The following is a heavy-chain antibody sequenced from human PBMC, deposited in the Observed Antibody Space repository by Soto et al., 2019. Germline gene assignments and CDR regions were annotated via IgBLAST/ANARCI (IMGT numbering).Heavy chain of an antibody. D-gene: IGHD6-13*01. V-gene: IGHV4-59*01. CDR3: ARAGSPGRFDY. CDR2: SYYSGST. J-gene: IGHJ4*02. Sequence: WIRQPPGKGLEWIGYSYYSGSTNYNPSLKSRVTISVDTSKNQFSLKLSSVTAADTAVYYCARAGSPGRFDYWGQGTPVPVSS.